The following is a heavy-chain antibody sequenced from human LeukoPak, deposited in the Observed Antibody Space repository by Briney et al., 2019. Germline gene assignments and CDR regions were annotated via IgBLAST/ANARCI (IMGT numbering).Heavy chain of an antibody. V-gene: IGHV3-74*01. Sequence: PAGGSLRLSCAASGFTFNSNWMHWVRQVPGKGLVWVSRINSDGSSTSYADSVKGRFTISRDNAKNTLYLQMNSLRAEDTAVYYCARQAYSSNLGWFDPWGQGTLVTVSS. CDR2: INSDGSST. J-gene: IGHJ5*02. CDR1: GFTFNSNW. CDR3: ARQAYSSNLGWFDP. D-gene: IGHD6-13*01.